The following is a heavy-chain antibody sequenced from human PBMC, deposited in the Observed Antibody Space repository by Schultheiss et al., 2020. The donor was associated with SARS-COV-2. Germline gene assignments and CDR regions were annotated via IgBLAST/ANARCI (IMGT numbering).Heavy chain of an antibody. CDR1: VFTFSNYA. CDR3: ARDAETSDY. Sequence: GGSLRLSCAASVFTFSNYAMHWVRQAPGKGLEWVAVMSYDGGNDHYADSVKGRFTISRDNSKNTLYLQMDSLRAEDTAVYYCARDAETSDYWGQGTLVTVSS. V-gene: IGHV3-30*07. J-gene: IGHJ4*02. D-gene: IGHD1-14*01. CDR2: MSYDGGND.